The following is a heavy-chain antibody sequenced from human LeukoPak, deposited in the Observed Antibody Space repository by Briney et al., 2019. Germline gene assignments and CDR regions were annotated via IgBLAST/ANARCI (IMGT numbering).Heavy chain of an antibody. CDR2: FDPEDGET. V-gene: IGHV1-24*01. J-gene: IGHJ4*02. D-gene: IGHD6-13*01. CDR3: ATAPPYSSSWPFDY. Sequence: ASVKVSYKVSGYTLTELSMHWVRQAPGKGLEWMGGFDPEDGETIYAQKFQGRVTMTEDTSTDTAYMELSSLRSEDTAVYYCATAPPYSSSWPFDYWGQGTLVTVSS. CDR1: GYTLTELS.